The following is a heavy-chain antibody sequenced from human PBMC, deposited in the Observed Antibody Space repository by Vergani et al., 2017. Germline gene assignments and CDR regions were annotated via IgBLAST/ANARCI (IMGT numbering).Heavy chain of an antibody. CDR3: ARGLVVVTANDAFDI. CDR1: GFTFSSYW. CDR2: ISSSSTYI. D-gene: IGHD2-21*02. V-gene: IGHV3-21*01. Sequence: EVQLVESGGGLVQPGGSLRLSCAASGFTFSSYWMNWVRQAPGKGLEWVSSISSSSTYIYYADSVKGRFTFSRDNAKNSLYLQMNSLRAEDTAVYYCARGLVVVTANDAFDIWGQGTMVTVSS. J-gene: IGHJ3*02.